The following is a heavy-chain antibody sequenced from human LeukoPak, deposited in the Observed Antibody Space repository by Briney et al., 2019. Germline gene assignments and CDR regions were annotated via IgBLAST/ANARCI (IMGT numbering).Heavy chain of an antibody. CDR2: INPNTGAT. J-gene: IGHJ5*02. D-gene: IGHD2-15*01. V-gene: IGHV1-2*02. Sequence: ASVKVSCKASGYTFTGYYMHWVRQAPGQGLEWMGWINPNTGATKYAQKFHARVTMTKDTSISTAYMQLSRLRSDDTAVYYCARDRGGNNWFGPWGQGTLVTVSS. CDR1: GYTFTGYY. CDR3: ARDRGGNNWFGP.